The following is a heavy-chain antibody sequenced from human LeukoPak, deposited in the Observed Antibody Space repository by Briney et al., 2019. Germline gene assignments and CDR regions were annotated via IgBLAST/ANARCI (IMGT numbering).Heavy chain of an antibody. CDR1: GGSISSYY. J-gene: IGHJ4*02. V-gene: IGHV4-59*01. CDR3: ARQFSSRDYYDSSGYLDY. Sequence: SETLSLTCTVSGGSISSYYWTWIRQPPGKGLEWLGYINYSGNTNYNPSLKSRVTISLDTSKNQFSLKLSSVTAADTAVYYCARQFSSRDYYDSSGYLDYWGQGTLVTVSS. CDR2: INYSGNT. D-gene: IGHD3-22*01.